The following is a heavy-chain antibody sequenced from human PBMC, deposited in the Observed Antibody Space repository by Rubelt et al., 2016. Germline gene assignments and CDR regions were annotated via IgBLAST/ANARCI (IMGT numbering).Heavy chain of an antibody. J-gene: IGHJ3*02. CDR2: INAGNGNT. CDR1: GYTFTSYA. V-gene: IGHV1-3*01. CDR3: AREGQSSGAFDI. Sequence: QVQLVQSGAEVKKPGASVKVSCKASGYTFTSYAMHWVHQAPGQRLEWMGWINAGNGNTKYSQKFQGRVTITRDTAASTAYMELSSLRSEDTAVYYCAREGQSSGAFDIWDQGTMVTVSS. D-gene: IGHD6-19*01.